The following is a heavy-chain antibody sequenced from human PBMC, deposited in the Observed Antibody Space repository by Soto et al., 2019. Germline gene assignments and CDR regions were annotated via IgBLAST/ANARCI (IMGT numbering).Heavy chain of an antibody. J-gene: IGHJ5*02. CDR3: VRYGLGP. D-gene: IGHD3-10*01. CDR1: GGSVTSGGYH. Sequence: PSETLSLTCSVSGGSVTSGGYHWNWIRQSPGKGLEWIGYMYYTGTTNYNPSLRSRVSISIDTSKNQFSLKLTSVTAADTAIYYCVRYGLGPWGQGTQVTVSS. V-gene: IGHV4-61*08. CDR2: MYYTGTT.